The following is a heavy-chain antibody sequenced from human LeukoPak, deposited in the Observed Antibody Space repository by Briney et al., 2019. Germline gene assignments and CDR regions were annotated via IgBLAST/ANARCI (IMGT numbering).Heavy chain of an antibody. J-gene: IGHJ4*02. CDR3: ARHLYSTSLVNY. CDR1: GGSISSSSYY. CDR2: IYYSGST. D-gene: IGHD6-6*01. V-gene: IGHV4-39*01. Sequence: PSETLSLTCTVSGGSISSSSYYWGWIRQPPGKGLEWIGSIYYSGSTYYNPSLKSRVTISVDTSKNQLSLKLSSVTAADTAVYYCARHLYSTSLVNYWGQGTLVTVSS.